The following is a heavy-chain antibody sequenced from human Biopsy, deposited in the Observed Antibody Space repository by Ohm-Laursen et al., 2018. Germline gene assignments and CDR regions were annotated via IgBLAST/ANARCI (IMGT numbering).Heavy chain of an antibody. CDR1: GFTFSNYA. Sequence: SLSLSCAASGFTFSNYAMGWVRQAQGKGLECVSSIGSDARSTLYADSVQGRFTISRDNSKNTLYLLIDNLRAEDTALYYCARAGPYYSDFWGQGTLVTVSS. V-gene: IGHV3-23*01. CDR3: ARAGPYYSDF. CDR2: IGSDARST. J-gene: IGHJ4*02.